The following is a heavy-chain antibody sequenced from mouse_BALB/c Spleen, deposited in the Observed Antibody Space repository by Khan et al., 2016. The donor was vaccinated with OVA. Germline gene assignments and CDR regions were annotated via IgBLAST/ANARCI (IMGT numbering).Heavy chain of an antibody. V-gene: IGHV1S137*01. CDR2: ISSYYGGT. Sequence: QVQLQQSGAELVRPGASLKISCKGSGYTFTDYAMYWVKQSHAKSLEWIGVISSYYGGTDYNQKFKGKATMTVDRSSSTAYMELTRLTSEDSAIYYCAGGGKFAYWGQGTLVTVSA. CDR3: AGGGKFAY. D-gene: IGHD1-1*02. J-gene: IGHJ3*01. CDR1: GYTFTDYA.